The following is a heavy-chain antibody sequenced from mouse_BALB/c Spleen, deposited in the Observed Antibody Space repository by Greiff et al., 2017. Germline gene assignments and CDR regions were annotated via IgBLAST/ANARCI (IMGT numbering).Heavy chain of an antibody. D-gene: IGHD2-4*01. CDR2: ISSGGSYT. CDR3: ARDQGITTGGVDY. CDR1: GFTFSSYG. J-gene: IGHJ2*01. Sequence: EVQGVESGGDLVKPGGSLKLSCAASGFTFSSYGMSWVRQTPDKRLEWVATISSGGSYTYYPDSVKGRFTISRDNAKNNLYLQMSSLKSEDTAMYYCARDQGITTGGVDYWGQGTTLTVSS. V-gene: IGHV5-6*01.